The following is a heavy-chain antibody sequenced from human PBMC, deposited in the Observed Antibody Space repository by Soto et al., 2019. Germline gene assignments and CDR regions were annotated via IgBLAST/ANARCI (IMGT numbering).Heavy chain of an antibody. CDR1: GGSISSEGYY. J-gene: IGHJ3*01. CDR3: ARRHDILTGSDSFDV. CDR2: FYYSGTT. Sequence: QVQLQESGPGLVKPSQTLSLTCTLFGGSISSEGYYWTWIRQHPGKGLEWIGDFYYSGTTSYNPSLKIRLTISVDTSNNQFSLRLSSVTAADTAMYYCARRHDILTGSDSFDVWGRGTMVTVSS. V-gene: IGHV4-31*03. D-gene: IGHD3-9*01.